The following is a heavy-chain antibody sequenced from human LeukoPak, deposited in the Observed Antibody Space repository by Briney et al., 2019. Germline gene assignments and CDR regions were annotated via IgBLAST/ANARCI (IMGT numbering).Heavy chain of an antibody. CDR3: ARDSDTCTGCAFDM. V-gene: IGHV3-48*03. D-gene: IGHD1-26*01. Sequence: GGSLRLSCAASGFTFSSYEMNWVRQAPGKGLEWVTYITSSGSTTHYADSVKGRFTISRDNAKNSLYLQMNSLRVEDTALYYCARDSDTCTGCAFDMWGQGTMVTVSS. J-gene: IGHJ3*02. CDR2: ITSSGSTT. CDR1: GFTFSSYE.